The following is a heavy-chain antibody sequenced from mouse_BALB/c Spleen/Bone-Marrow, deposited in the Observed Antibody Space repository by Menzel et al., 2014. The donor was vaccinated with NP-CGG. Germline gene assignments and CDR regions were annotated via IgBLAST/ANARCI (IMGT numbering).Heavy chain of an antibody. D-gene: IGHD4-1*01. Sequence: QVQLQQPGAELVRPGASVTLSCKASGYTFTDYEMHWVKQTPVHGLEWIGAIDPETGGTAYNQKFKGKATLTADKSSSTAYMELRSLTSEDSAVYHCTRRTGDPYWGQGTLVTVSA. V-gene: IGHV1-15*01. CDR3: TRRTGDPY. CDR1: GYTFTDYE. CDR2: IDPETGGT. J-gene: IGHJ3*01.